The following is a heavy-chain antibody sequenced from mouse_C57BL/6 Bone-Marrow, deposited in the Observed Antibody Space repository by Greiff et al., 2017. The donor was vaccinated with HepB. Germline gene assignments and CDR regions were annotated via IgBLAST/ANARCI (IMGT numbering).Heavy chain of an antibody. J-gene: IGHJ2*01. CDR3: ANYYGSSYVGYYFDY. D-gene: IGHD1-1*01. V-gene: IGHV1-81*01. Sequence: QVQLQRSGAELARPGASVKLSCKASGYTFTSYGISWVKQRTGQGLEWIGEIYPRSGNTYYNEKFKGKATLTADKSSSTAYMELRSLTSEDSAVYFCANYYGSSYVGYYFDYWGQGTTLTVSS. CDR1: GYTFTSYG. CDR2: IYPRSGNT.